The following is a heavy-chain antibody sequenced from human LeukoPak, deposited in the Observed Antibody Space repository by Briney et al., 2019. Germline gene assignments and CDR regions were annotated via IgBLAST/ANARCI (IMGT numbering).Heavy chain of an antibody. V-gene: IGHV3-23*01. CDR2: MSGSGGST. CDR3: AKGHRESSSFFDS. J-gene: IGHJ4*02. Sequence: GGSLRLSCAASGFTFSSYAMSWVRQAPGKGLEWVSAMSGSGGSTYYADSVKGRFTISRDNSNNTLYLQMNSLRADDTAVYYCAKGHRESSSFFDSWGQGIPVTVSS. CDR1: GFTFSSYA.